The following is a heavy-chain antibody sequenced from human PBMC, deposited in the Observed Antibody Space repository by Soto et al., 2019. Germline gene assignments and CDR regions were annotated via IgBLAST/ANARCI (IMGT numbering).Heavy chain of an antibody. J-gene: IGHJ6*02. CDR1: GGSISSGGYY. V-gene: IGHV4-31*03. CDR2: IYYSGST. D-gene: IGHD4-17*01. CDR3: ARDKGTVTTGRDYYYGMDV. Sequence: SETLSLTCTVSGGSISSGGYYGSWIRQHPGKGLEWIGYIYYSGSTYYNPSLKSRVTISVDTSKNQFSLKLSSVTAADTAVYYCARDKGTVTTGRDYYYGMDVWGQGTTVTVSS.